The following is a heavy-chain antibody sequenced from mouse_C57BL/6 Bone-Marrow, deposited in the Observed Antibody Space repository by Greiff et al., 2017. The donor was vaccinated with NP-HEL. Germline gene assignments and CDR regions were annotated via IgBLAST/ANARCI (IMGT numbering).Heavy chain of an antibody. J-gene: IGHJ3*01. Sequence: DVKLVESGGGLVQPGESLKLSCESNEYEFPSHDMSWVRKTPEKRLELVAAINSDGGSTYYPDTMERRFIISRDNTKKTLYLQISSLRSEDTALYYCARSGKGAWFAYWGQGTLVTVSA. V-gene: IGHV5-2*01. CDR1: EYEFPSHD. CDR2: INSDGGST. D-gene: IGHD4-1*01. CDR3: ARSGKGAWFAY.